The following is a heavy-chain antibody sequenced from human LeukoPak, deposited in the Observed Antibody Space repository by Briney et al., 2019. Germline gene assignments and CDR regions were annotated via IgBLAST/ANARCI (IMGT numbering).Heavy chain of an antibody. CDR3: AREDSSSPNWFDP. D-gene: IGHD6-13*01. Sequence: SQTLSLTCAASGGSISSSNWWSWVRQPPGKGLEWIGEIYHSGSTNYNPSLKSRVTISVDKSKNQFSLKLSSVTAADTAVYYCAREDSSSPNWFDPWGQGTLVTVSS. J-gene: IGHJ5*02. CDR2: IYHSGST. CDR1: GGSISSSNW. V-gene: IGHV4-4*02.